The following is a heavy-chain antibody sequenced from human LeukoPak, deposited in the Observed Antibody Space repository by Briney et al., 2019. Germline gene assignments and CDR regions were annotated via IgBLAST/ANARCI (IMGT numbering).Heavy chain of an antibody. Sequence: GGSLRLSCAASGFTFSSYGMHWVRQAPGKGLEWVAFIRYDGSNKYYADSVKGRFTISRDNSKNTLYLQMNSLRAEDTAVYYCAKDYSYYDSSGYSHFDYWGQGTLVTVSS. CDR3: AKDYSYYDSSGYSHFDY. D-gene: IGHD3-22*01. CDR2: IRYDGSNK. CDR1: GFTFSSYG. V-gene: IGHV3-30*02. J-gene: IGHJ4*02.